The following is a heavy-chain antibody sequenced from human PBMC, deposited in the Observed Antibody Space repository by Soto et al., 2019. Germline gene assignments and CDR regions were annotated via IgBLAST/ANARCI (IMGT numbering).Heavy chain of an antibody. CDR2: IKHKTDGATT. Sequence: EVQLVESGGGLVKPGGSLRLSCAASGFTFSNAWMNWVRQAPGKGLEWVGRIKHKTDGATTDYAAPVRGRFTISRDDSQITLFLEMNKMKTDETAVYYCVTDGGDDYVSGGYRSGQNLLDFWGQGTLVTVSS. CDR1: GFTFSNAW. D-gene: IGHD3-16*02. J-gene: IGHJ4*02. V-gene: IGHV3-15*07. CDR3: VTDGGDDYVSGGYRSGQNLLDF.